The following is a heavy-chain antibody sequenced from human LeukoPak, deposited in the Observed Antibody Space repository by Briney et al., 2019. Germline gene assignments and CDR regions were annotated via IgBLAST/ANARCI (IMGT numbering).Heavy chain of an antibody. D-gene: IGHD3-22*01. V-gene: IGHV3-30*04. CDR2: ISYDGSNK. CDR1: GFTFSSYA. CDR3: ARDRTYYYDSSGYWDPDAFDI. J-gene: IGHJ3*02. Sequence: GGSLRLSCAASGFTFSSYAMHWVRQAPGKGLEWVAVISYDGSNKYYADSVKGRFTISRDNSKNTLYLQMNSLRAEDTAVYYCARDRTYYYDSSGYWDPDAFDIWGQGTMVTVSS.